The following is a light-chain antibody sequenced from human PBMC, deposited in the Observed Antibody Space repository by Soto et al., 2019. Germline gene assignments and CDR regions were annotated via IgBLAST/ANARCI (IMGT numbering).Light chain of an antibody. V-gene: IGLV2-14*01. Sequence: VLTQPASVSGSPGQSITISCTGTSSDVGGYNYVSWYQQHPGEAPQLMIYDVSNRPSGVSDRFSGSKSGNTASLTISGLQAEDEADYYCSSYTSSITYVFGSGTKVTVL. J-gene: IGLJ1*01. CDR1: SSDVGGYNY. CDR2: DVS. CDR3: SSYTSSITYV.